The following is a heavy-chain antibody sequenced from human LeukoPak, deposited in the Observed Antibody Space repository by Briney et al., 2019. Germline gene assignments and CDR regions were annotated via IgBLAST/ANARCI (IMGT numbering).Heavy chain of an antibody. J-gene: IGHJ5*02. D-gene: IGHD3-10*01. CDR3: ARGPASGSTFAWFDP. CDR1: GGSLSNYY. V-gene: IGHV4-34*01. CDR2: INHSGST. Sequence: PSETLSLTCAVYGGSLSNYYWSWIRQPPGKGLEWIGEINHSGSTKYNPSLKSRVTISVDMSKNQFSLELSSVTAADTAVYYCARGPASGSTFAWFDPWDQGTLVTVSS.